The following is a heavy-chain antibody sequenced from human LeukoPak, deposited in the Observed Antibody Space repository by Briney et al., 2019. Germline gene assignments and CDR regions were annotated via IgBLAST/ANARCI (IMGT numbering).Heavy chain of an antibody. V-gene: IGHV4-38-2*01. CDR2: FFHSGNT. Sequence: SETLSLTCVVSGYSISSGYYWGWIRQPPGKGLEWIGSFFHSGNTYYSPSLKSRATISVDTSKNQFSLNLTSVNAADTAMYYCARVMAARREDLNWFDTWGQGTLVTVSS. CDR3: ARVMAARREDLNWFDT. J-gene: IGHJ5*02. D-gene: IGHD6-6*01. CDR1: GYSISSGYY.